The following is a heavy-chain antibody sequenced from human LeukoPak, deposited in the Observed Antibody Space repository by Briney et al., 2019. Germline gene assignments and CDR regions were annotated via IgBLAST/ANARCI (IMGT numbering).Heavy chain of an antibody. CDR1: GFTFSSYG. CDR3: ARDQFPYGDPITYDAFDI. Sequence: GGSLRLSCAASGFTFSSYGMHWVRQAPGKGLEWVAFIRYDGSNKYYADSVKGRFTISRDNSKNTLYLQMNSLRAEDTAVYYCARDQFPYGDPITYDAFDIWGQGTMVTVSS. CDR2: IRYDGSNK. D-gene: IGHD4-17*01. V-gene: IGHV3-30*02. J-gene: IGHJ3*02.